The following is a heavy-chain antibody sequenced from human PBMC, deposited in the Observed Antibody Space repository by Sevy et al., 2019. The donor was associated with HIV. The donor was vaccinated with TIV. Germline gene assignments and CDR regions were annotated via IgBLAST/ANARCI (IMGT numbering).Heavy chain of an antibody. CDR1: GFTFSSYS. V-gene: IGHV3-21*01. D-gene: IGHD3-3*01. Sequence: GESLKISCAASGFTFSSYSMNWVRQAPGKGLACVSSISSSSSYIYYADSVKGRFTISRDNAKNSLYLQMNSLRAEDTAVYYCARDSYDFWSGSSYYYGMDVWGQGTTVTVSS. CDR2: ISSSSSYI. CDR3: ARDSYDFWSGSSYYYGMDV. J-gene: IGHJ6*02.